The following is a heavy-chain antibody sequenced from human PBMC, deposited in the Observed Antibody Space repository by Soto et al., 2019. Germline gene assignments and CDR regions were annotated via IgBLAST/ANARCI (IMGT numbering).Heavy chain of an antibody. CDR2: IFYTGST. CDR1: GGSISSSSYS. CDR3: ASHYDFCSRYYFDY. V-gene: IGHV4-39*01. D-gene: IGHD3-3*01. J-gene: IGHJ4*02. Sequence: SETLSLTCTVSGGSISSSSYSWGWIRQPPGKGLEWIGSIFYTGSTYYNPSLKSRVTMSVDTSKKQFSLKLSSVTAADTAVYYCASHYDFCSRYYFDYWGQGTLVPVSS.